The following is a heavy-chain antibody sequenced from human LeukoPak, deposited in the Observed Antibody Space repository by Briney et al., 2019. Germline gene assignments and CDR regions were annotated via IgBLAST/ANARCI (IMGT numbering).Heavy chain of an antibody. Sequence: KASETLSLTCAVYGGSFSGYYWSWIRQPPGKGLEWIGEINHSGSTNYNPSLKSRVTISVDTSKNQFSLKLSSVTAADTAVYYCARGYSSSWYTVRAFGIWGQGTMVTVSS. V-gene: IGHV4-34*01. J-gene: IGHJ3*02. CDR2: INHSGST. CDR1: GGSFSGYY. CDR3: ARGYSSSWYTVRAFGI. D-gene: IGHD6-13*01.